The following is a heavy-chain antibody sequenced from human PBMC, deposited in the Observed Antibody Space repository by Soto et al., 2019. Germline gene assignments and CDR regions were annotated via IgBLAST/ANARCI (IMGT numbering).Heavy chain of an antibody. J-gene: IGHJ4*02. CDR1: GFTFSNYA. V-gene: IGHV3-30*18. Sequence: QVQLVESGGGVVQPGRSLRLSCAASGFTFSNYAMHWVRQAPGKGLDWGAVISYDGTNKYYTDSVKGRFTISRDKSKNPLYLQMDSLRAEDTAVYYCANSGSNVYGVIDYWGQGTLVTVSS. CDR2: ISYDGTNK. CDR3: ANSGSNVYGVIDY. D-gene: IGHD4-17*01.